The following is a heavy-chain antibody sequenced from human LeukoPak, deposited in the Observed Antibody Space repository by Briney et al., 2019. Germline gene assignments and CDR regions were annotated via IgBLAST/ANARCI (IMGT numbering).Heavy chain of an antibody. J-gene: IGHJ3*02. CDR3: ARTKSRLGELSLDPDAFDI. CDR2: ISAYNGNT. V-gene: IGHV1-18*01. Sequence: GASVKVSCKASGYRLSGYGISWVRQAPGQGLEWMGWISAYNGNTNSAQKFQGRVTMTTDTSTSSAYMELRSLRSDDTAVYYCARTKSRLGELSLDPDAFDIWGQGTMVTVSS. CDR1: GYRLSGYG. D-gene: IGHD3-16*02.